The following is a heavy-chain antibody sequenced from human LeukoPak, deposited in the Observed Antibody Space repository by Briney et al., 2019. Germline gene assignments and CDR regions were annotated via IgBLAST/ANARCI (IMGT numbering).Heavy chain of an antibody. CDR1: GGSFSGYY. J-gene: IGHJ4*02. CDR3: ARRRGSSSIFGY. CDR2: INPSRNT. D-gene: IGHD6-13*01. V-gene: IGHV4-34*01. Sequence: SETLSLTCAVFGGSFSGYYWNWIRQPPGKGLEWIGQINPSRNTNYNPSLKSRVTISVDTSKNQFSLKLSSVTAADTAVYYCARRRGSSSIFGYWGQGTLVTVSS.